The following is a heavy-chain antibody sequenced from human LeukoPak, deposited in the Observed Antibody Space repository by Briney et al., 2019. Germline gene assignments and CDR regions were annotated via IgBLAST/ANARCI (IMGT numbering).Heavy chain of an antibody. CDR3: ASRKLGNDY. V-gene: IGHV4-59*02. Sequence: PSETLSLTCTVSGGSVSNYYWSWIRQSPGKGLEWIGYIYHTGSTSYSPSLKSRVTISADTSQNQFSLKLSSVTAADTAVYYCASRKLGNDYWGQGTLVTVSS. D-gene: IGHD7-27*01. CDR2: IYHTGST. J-gene: IGHJ4*02. CDR1: GGSVSNYY.